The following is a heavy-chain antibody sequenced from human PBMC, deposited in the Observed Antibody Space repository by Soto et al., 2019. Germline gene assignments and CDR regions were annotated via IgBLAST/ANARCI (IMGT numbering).Heavy chain of an antibody. CDR1: GFTFSSYA. D-gene: IGHD3-22*01. CDR2: ISGSGGST. J-gene: IGHJ4*02. CDR3: AKETYYYDSSGYYIRYFDY. V-gene: IGHV3-23*01. Sequence: EVQLLESGGGLVQPGGSLRLSCAASGFTFSSYAMSWVRQAPGKGLEWVSAISGSGGSTYYADSVKGRFTISRDNSKNTLYLQMNSLRAEDTAVYYCAKETYYYDSSGYYIRYFDYWGRGTLVTVSS.